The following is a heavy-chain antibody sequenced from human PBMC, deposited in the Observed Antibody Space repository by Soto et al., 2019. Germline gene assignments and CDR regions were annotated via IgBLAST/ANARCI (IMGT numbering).Heavy chain of an antibody. Sequence: SETLSLTCTVSGGSISSYYWSWIRQPPGKGLEWIGYIYYSGSTNYNPSLKSRVTISVDTSKNQFSLKLSSVTAADTAVYYCARVKVDFFYCLGVWGEVTTVTVSS. CDR3: ARVKVDFFYCLGV. V-gene: IGHV4-59*01. CDR1: GGSISSYY. J-gene: IGHJ6*03. CDR2: IYYSGST.